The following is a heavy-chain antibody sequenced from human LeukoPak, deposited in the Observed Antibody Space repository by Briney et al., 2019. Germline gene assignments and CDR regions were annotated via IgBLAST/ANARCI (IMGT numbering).Heavy chain of an antibody. J-gene: IGHJ4*02. CDR2: ISGSGGST. Sequence: GGSLRLSCAASGFTFSSYAMSWVRQAPGKGLEWVSAISGSGGSTYYADSVKGRFTISRDNSKNTLYLQMNSLRAEDTAVYYCAKSKHPLYCGGDCYFDWGQGTLVTVSS. V-gene: IGHV3-23*01. CDR3: AKSKHPLYCGGDCYFD. D-gene: IGHD2-21*01. CDR1: GFTFSSYA.